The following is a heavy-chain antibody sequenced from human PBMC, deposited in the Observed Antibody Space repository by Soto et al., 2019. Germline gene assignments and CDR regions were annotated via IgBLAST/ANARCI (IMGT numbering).Heavy chain of an antibody. V-gene: IGHV4-38-2*01. CDR3: ARAAFRRGSHHFDF. J-gene: IGHJ4*02. CDR2: IYQCEDT. D-gene: IGHD6-13*01. CDR1: GYSISSGYY. Sequence: PSETLSLTFDVSGYSISSGYYWSWIRQPPGKALEWIGSIYQCEDTYYNPSLNIPVTISVDPSNNHFSLRLDSVTAADTAVYYCARAAFRRGSHHFDFWRQGILVTVSS.